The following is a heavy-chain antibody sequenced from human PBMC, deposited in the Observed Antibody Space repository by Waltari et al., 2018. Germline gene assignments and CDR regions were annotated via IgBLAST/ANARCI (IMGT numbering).Heavy chain of an antibody. CDR1: GGSISSSSYY. CDR3: ARDGAGIADY. D-gene: IGHD6-13*01. V-gene: IGHV4-39*07. J-gene: IGHJ4*02. CDR2: IYYSGST. Sequence: QLQLQESGPGLVKPSETLSLTCTVSGGSISSSSYYWGWIRQPPGKGLEWIGSIYYSGSTYYNPSLKSRVTISVDTSKNQFSLKLSSVTAVDTAVYYCARDGAGIADYWGQGTLVTVSS.